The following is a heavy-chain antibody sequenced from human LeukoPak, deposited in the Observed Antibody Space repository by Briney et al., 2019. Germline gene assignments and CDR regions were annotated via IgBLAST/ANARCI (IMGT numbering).Heavy chain of an antibody. D-gene: IGHD3-10*01. J-gene: IGHJ4*02. CDR3: ARGSSGSYYTLFDY. Sequence: GGSLRLSCAASGFTFSSYSMNWVRQAPGKGLEWVSSITSTSSYIYYADSVKGRFTISRDNAKNSLYLQMNSLRAEDTAVYYCARGSSGSYYTLFDYWGQGTLVTVSS. CDR2: ITSTSSYI. CDR1: GFTFSSYS. V-gene: IGHV3-21*01.